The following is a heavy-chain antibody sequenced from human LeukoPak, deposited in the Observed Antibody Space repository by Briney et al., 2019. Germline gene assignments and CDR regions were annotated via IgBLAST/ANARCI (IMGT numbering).Heavy chain of an antibody. D-gene: IGHD3-10*01. CDR2: IYHSGST. V-gene: IGHV4-38-2*01. Sequence: SETLSLTCAVSGYSISSGYQWGWIRQPPGKGLEWIGSIYHSGSTYYNPSLKSRVTISVDTSKNQFSLKLSSVTAADTAVYYCARRGSWFGYWGQGTLVTVSS. CDR3: ARRGSWFGY. J-gene: IGHJ5*01. CDR1: GYSISSGYQ.